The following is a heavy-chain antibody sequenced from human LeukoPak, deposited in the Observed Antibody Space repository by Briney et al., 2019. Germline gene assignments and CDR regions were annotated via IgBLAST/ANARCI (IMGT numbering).Heavy chain of an antibody. D-gene: IGHD6-19*01. CDR2: IYYSGST. J-gene: IGHJ4*02. Sequence: GSLRLSCTASGFTFSSYAMSWVRQPPGKGLEWIGSIYYSGSTYYNPSLKSRVTISVDTSKNQFSLKLSSVTAADTAVYYCARHSSGWYWFDYWGQGTLVTVSS. CDR3: ARHSSGWYWFDY. V-gene: IGHV4-39*01. CDR1: GFTFSSYA.